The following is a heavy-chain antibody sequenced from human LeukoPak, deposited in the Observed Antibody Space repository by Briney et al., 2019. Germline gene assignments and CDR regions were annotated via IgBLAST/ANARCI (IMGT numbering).Heavy chain of an antibody. CDR1: RFTFSTYA. V-gene: IGHV3-23*01. D-gene: IGHD1-26*01. J-gene: IGHJ4*02. Sequence: GGSLRLSCAASRFTFSTYAMSWVRQAPGKRLEWVSIISGSGGNTYWADSVKGRFTISRDNSKNTLYLQMNSLRAEDTAVYYCAKSPSPGSYLFDYWGQGTLVTVSS. CDR3: AKSPSPGSYLFDY. CDR2: ISGSGGNT.